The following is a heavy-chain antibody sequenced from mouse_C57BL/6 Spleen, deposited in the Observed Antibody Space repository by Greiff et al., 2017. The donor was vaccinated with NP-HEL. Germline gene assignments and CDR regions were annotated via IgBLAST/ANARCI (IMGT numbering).Heavy chain of an antibody. CDR2: IYPGSGST. D-gene: IGHD1-1*01. V-gene: IGHV1-55*01. CDR3: ASRGYYGSSTPRYVDV. J-gene: IGHJ1*03. CDR1: GYTFTSYW. Sequence: VQLQQPGAELVKPGASVKMSCKASGYTFTSYWITWVKQRPGQGLEWIGDIYPGSGSTNYNEKFKSKATLTVDTSSSTAYMQLSSLTSEDSAVYYCASRGYYGSSTPRYVDVWGTGTTVTVSS.